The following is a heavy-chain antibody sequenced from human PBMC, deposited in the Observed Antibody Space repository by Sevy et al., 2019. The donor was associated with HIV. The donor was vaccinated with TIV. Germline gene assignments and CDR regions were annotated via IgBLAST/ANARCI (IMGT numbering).Heavy chain of an antibody. CDR3: ARGLFGTSSY. CDR2: IYSGGNT. Sequence: GGSLRLSCATSGFTVSSYYMSWVRQAPGNGLEWVSLIYSGGNTYYADSVKGRFTISRDNSKNTLYLQMNSLRAEDTAVYYCARGLFGTSSYWGQGTLVTVSS. J-gene: IGHJ4*02. CDR1: GFTVSSYY. D-gene: IGHD6-13*01. V-gene: IGHV3-53*01.